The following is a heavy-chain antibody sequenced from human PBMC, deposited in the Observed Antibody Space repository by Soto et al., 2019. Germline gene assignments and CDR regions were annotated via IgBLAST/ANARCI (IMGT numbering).Heavy chain of an antibody. CDR2: VFKDGRT. J-gene: IGHJ3*01. V-gene: IGHV4-4*02. CDR3: ARRVICSSGGGFDV. CDR1: GGSVTSAYW. D-gene: IGHD3-10*02. Sequence: QVQLQESGPGLVNPSGTLSLTCAVSGGSVTSAYWWTWMRQPPGKGLEWVGEVFKDGRTTYSPSLKSRVTISMDKSDNHFSLRLSSVTAADTAVYYCARRVICSSGGGFDVWGRGTMVTVSS.